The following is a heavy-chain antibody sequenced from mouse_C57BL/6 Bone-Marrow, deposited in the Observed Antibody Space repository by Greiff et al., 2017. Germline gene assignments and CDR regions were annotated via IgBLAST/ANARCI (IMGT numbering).Heavy chain of an antibody. CDR2: INPSGGYT. D-gene: IGHD2-5*01. V-gene: IGHV1-7*01. CDR3: VRFSNLRDWFGY. Sequence: QVQLQQSGAELAKPGASVKLSCKASGYTFTSYWMHWVKQRPGQGLEWIGYINPSGGYTNYKQKFKDKATLTADKSSSTAYMQLSSLTYEDSAVYSCVRFSNLRDWFGYWGQVTPVTVSA. CDR1: GYTFTSYW. J-gene: IGHJ3*01.